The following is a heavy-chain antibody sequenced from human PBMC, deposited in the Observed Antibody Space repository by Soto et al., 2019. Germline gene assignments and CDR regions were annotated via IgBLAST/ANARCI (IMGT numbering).Heavy chain of an antibody. CDR3: VRDRSDGVSTLPSDS. CDR2: INWNSNSI. V-gene: IGHV3-9*01. CDR1: GFTFNDHA. J-gene: IGHJ4*02. Sequence: EVRLVESGGGLVQPGRSLRLSCAASGFTFNDHAMHWVRQAPGKGLEWVSGINWNSNSIDYADSVKGRFTISRDNAKNSLHLQMNSLRGEDTALYYCVRDRSDGVSTLPSDSWGQGTLVIVSS. D-gene: IGHD3-3*01.